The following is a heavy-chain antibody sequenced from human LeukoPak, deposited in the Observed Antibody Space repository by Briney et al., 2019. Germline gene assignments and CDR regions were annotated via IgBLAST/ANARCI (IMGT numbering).Heavy chain of an antibody. CDR1: GYTFTSNY. J-gene: IGHJ3*02. CDR2: ISPSGGST. V-gene: IGHV1-46*01. D-gene: IGHD6-13*01. CDR3: ASFIAAAYESHAFDI. Sequence: ASVKVSCKAFGYTFTSNYMHWVRQAPGQGPEWMGVISPSGGSTTYAQKFQGRVTLTRDMSTSTDYLELSSLRSEDTAVYYCASFIAAAYESHAFDIWGQGTMVTVSS.